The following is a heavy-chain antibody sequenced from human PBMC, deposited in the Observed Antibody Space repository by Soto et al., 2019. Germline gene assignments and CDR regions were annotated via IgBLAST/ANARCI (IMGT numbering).Heavy chain of an antibody. CDR3: ARDGDCSRTSCYAGYYYYMDV. J-gene: IGHJ6*03. CDR2: ISAYNGNT. Sequence: QVQLVQSGAEVKKPGASVKVYCQASGYTFTSYGISWVRQAPGQGLEWMGWISAYNGNTNYAQKLQDRVTMTTDTSTSTAYMELRSLRSDDTAVYYCARDGDCSRTSCYAGYYYYMDVWGKGTTVTVSS. D-gene: IGHD2-2*03. CDR1: GYTFTSYG. V-gene: IGHV1-18*01.